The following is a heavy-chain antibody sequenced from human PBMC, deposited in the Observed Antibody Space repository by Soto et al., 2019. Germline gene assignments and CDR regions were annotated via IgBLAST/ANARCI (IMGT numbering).Heavy chain of an antibody. D-gene: IGHD6-19*01. Sequence: SETLSLTCAVYGGSFSGYHWSWIRQPPGKGLEWIGEINHSGRTSYNPSLKSRGTISVDTSKNQFSLKVTSVTAADTAAYYCARGSGRGNGWGTYFYYGMDVWGQGTTVTVSS. V-gene: IGHV4-34*01. CDR2: INHSGRT. CDR3: ARGSGRGNGWGTYFYYGMDV. CDR1: GGSFSGYH. J-gene: IGHJ6*02.